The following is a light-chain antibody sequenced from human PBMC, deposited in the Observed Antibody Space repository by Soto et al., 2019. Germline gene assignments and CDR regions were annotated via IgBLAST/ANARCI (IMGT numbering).Light chain of an antibody. CDR1: QSVSSSY. V-gene: IGKV3-20*01. J-gene: IGKJ1*01. CDR3: QQYNSYLWT. Sequence: EIVLTQSPGTLSLSPGARAPLSCRASQSVSSSYLAWYQQKPGQAPRLLINDASNRATGIPARFSGTGSGTDFTLTISSLQPDDFATYYCQQYNSYLWTFGQGTKVDIK. CDR2: DAS.